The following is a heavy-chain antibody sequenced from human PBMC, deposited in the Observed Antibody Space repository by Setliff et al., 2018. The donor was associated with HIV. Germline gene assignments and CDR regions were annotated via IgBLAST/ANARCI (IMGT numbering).Heavy chain of an antibody. J-gene: IGHJ6*03. Sequence: PSETLSLTCTVSGDSISSYYWSWIRQPPGKGLERIGYIYTSGITDYNPSLKSRVTISGDTSKNQFSLKLSSVTAADTAVYYCARDRRGYYYGSGSCYMDVWGTGTTVTVSS. V-gene: IGHV4-4*08. CDR1: GDSISSYY. CDR3: ARDRRGYYYGSGSCYMDV. CDR2: IYTSGIT. D-gene: IGHD3-10*01.